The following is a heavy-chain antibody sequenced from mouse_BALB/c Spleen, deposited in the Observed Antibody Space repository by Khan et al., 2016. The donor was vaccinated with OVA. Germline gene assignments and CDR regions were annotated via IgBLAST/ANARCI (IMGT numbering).Heavy chain of an antibody. CDR3: GRGFGHYRFAY. V-gene: IGHV1S137*01. CDR1: GYTFTDFD. J-gene: IGHJ3*01. Sequence: QVQLQQSGAELVRPGVSVKISCKGSGYTFTDFDMHWVKQSHAKSLEWIGGISTYNGDANYNQNFKGKATMTVDQSSSTAYQELARLTSEDSAIXCCGRGFGHYRFAYWGQGTLVTVSA. D-gene: IGHD2-1*01. CDR2: ISTYNGDA.